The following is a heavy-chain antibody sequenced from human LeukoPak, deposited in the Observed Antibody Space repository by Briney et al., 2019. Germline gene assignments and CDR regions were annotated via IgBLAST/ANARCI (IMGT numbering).Heavy chain of an antibody. CDR1: GGSISSSSYN. CDR3: ARRDSYGGSNWLDP. Sequence: SETLSLTCTVSGGSISSSSYNWGWIRQPPGKGLEWIGSIYYSGSTYYNPSLKSRVTISVDTSKNQFSLKLSSVTAADTAVYYCARRDSYGGSNWLDPWGQGTLVTVSS. CDR2: IYYSGST. V-gene: IGHV4-39*01. D-gene: IGHD2-15*01. J-gene: IGHJ5*02.